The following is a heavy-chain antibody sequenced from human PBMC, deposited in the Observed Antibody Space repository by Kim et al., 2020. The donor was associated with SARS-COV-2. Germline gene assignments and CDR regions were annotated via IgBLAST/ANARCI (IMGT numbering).Heavy chain of an antibody. V-gene: IGHV1-46*01. D-gene: IGHD2-2*01. Sequence: ASVKVSCKASGYTFTSYYMHWVRQAPGQGLEWMGIINPSGGSTSYAQKFQGRVTMTRDTSTSTVYMELSSLRSEDTAVYYCARDPRDIVVVPAAIWGLTIFGYWGQGTLVTVPS. CDR1: GYTFTSYY. CDR2: INPSGGST. J-gene: IGHJ4*02. CDR3: ARDPRDIVVVPAAIWGLTIFGY.